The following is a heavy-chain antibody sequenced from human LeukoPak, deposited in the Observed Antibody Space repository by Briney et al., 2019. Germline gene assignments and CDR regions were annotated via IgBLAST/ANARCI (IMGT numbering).Heavy chain of an antibody. CDR2: ISAYNGNT. CDR3: ARRYYDSSGYYLPAYYFDY. CDR1: GYTFTSYG. Sequence: GASVKVSCKASGYTFTSYGISWVRQAPGQGLEWMGWISAYNGNTNYAQKLQGRVTMTTDTSTSTAYMELRSLRSDDTAVYYCARRYYDSSGYYLPAYYFDYWGQGTLVTVSS. D-gene: IGHD3-22*01. J-gene: IGHJ4*02. V-gene: IGHV1-18*01.